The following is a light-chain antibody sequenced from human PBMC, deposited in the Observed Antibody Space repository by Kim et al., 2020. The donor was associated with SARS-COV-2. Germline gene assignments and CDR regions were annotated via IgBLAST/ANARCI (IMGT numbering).Light chain of an antibody. CDR2: EVT. J-gene: IGLJ1*01. Sequence: QSALTQPASVSGSPGQSITISCTGTSSDVGSYSLVSWYQQHPGKAPKLMIYEVTKRPSGVSNRFSGSKSGNTASLTISGLQAEDEADYYCCSYVGSSTGVFGTGTKVTVL. CDR3: CSYVGSSTGV. CDR1: SSDVGSYSL. V-gene: IGLV2-23*02.